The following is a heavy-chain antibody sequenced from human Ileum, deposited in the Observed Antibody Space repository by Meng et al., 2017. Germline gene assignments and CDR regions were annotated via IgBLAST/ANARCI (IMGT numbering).Heavy chain of an antibody. CDR2: IIPILNAS. CDR1: GGAFSSSA. J-gene: IGHJ5*02. CDR3: ARDCSGGGCFDP. Sequence: QVQLVQSGAEVKYPGSSVTVSCKASGGAFSSSAIGWLRQAPGRGLEWMGGIIPILNASTSAHHFKGRVTLSADMATTTLYMELSSLTSDDPAVYFCARDCSGGGCFDPWGQGTLVTVSS. V-gene: IGHV1-69*10. D-gene: IGHD2-15*01.